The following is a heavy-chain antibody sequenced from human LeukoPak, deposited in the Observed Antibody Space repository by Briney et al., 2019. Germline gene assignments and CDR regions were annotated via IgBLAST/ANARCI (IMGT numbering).Heavy chain of an antibody. CDR1: GGSISSGNYY. D-gene: IGHD3-10*01. CDR3: ARGLLWFGEGPGAFDI. CDR2: IYTSGST. Sequence: EPSQTLSLTCTVSGGSISSGNYYWSWIWQPAEKGLEWIGRIYTSGSTNYNPSLTSRVTISVDTSKNQFSLKLNSVTAADTAVYYCARGLLWFGEGPGAFDIWGQGTMITVSS. V-gene: IGHV4-61*02. J-gene: IGHJ3*02.